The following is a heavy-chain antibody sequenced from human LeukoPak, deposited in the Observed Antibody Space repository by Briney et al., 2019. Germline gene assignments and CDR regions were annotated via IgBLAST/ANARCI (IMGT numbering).Heavy chain of an antibody. CDR3: ARYRHLGY. CDR2: INQNGGEK. V-gene: IGHV3-7*01. J-gene: IGHJ4*02. Sequence: PGGSLRLSCADSGFTFSGYWMNWVRQAPGKGLEWVANINQNGGEKYNVDSVKGRFTISRDNGKNSLYLQMNSLRAEDTAVYYCARYRHLGYWGQGTLVTVSS. CDR1: GFTFSGYW.